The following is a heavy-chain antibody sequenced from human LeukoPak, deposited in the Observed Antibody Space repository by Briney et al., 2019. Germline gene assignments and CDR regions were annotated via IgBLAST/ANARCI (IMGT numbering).Heavy chain of an antibody. Sequence: GSLRLSCAASGFTFSSNAMHWVRQAPGKGLEWVAVISYDGSNKYYADSVKGRFTISRDNSKNTLYLQMNSLRAEDTAVYYCAKSLFYYYGSGSYLDYWGQGTLVTVSS. CDR3: AKSLFYYYGSGSYLDY. D-gene: IGHD3-10*01. CDR2: ISYDGSNK. CDR1: GFTFSSNA. V-gene: IGHV3-30*18. J-gene: IGHJ4*02.